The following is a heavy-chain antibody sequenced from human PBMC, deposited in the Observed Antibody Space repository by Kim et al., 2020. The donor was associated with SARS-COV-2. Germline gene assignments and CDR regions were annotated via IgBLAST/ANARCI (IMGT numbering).Heavy chain of an antibody. D-gene: IGHD6-19*01. CDR1: GFTFDDYA. CDR3: AKDIPHSSGWWWYFDY. V-gene: IGHV3-9*01. Sequence: GGSLRLSCAASGFTFDDYAMHWVRQAPGKGLEWVSGISWNSGSIGYADSVKGRFTISRDNAKNSLYLQMNSLRAEDTALYYCAKDIPHSSGWWWYFDYWGQGTLVTVSS. CDR2: ISWNSGSI. J-gene: IGHJ4*02.